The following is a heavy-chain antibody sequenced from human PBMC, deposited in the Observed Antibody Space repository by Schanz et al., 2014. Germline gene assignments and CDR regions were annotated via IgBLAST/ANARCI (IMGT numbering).Heavy chain of an antibody. Sequence: EVQLAESGGGLVQPGGSLRLSCAASGFTFSDYYINWIRQAPGKGLVWVSAISGSGGSTYYADSVRGRITMSRDNSKNTMYLQINNLRADDTAVYYCARELPGVVAFDFWGQGTMVTVSS. D-gene: IGHD7-27*01. V-gene: IGHV3-23*04. CDR1: GFTFSDYY. J-gene: IGHJ3*01. CDR3: ARELPGVVAFDF. CDR2: ISGSGGST.